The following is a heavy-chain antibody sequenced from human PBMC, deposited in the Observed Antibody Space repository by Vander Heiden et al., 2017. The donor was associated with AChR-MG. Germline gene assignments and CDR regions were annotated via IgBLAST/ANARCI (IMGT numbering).Heavy chain of an antibody. D-gene: IGHD6-19*01. CDR2: IKQDGSEK. V-gene: IGHV3-7*03. Sequence: EVQLVESGGGLVQPGGSLRLSCAASGFTFSSYWMSWVRQAPGKGREWVANIKQDGSEKYYVDSVKGRFTISRDNAKNSLYLQMNSLRAEDTAVYYCARDGPPGYSSGWYSYWGQGTLVTVSS. J-gene: IGHJ4*02. CDR3: ARDGPPGYSSGWYSY. CDR1: GFTFSSYW.